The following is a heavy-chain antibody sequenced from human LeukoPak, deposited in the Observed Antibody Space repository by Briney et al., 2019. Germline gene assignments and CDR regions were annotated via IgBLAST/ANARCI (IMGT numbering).Heavy chain of an antibody. J-gene: IGHJ5*02. CDR1: GGSISSYY. D-gene: IGHD1-26*01. V-gene: IGHV4-59*01. Sequence: SETLSLTCTVSGGSISSYYWSWIRQPPGKGLEWLGYIYYSGSTNYNPSLKSRVTISVDTSKNQFSLKLSSVTAADTAVYYCARGSRGSNNWFDPWGQGTLVTVSS. CDR3: ARGSRGSNNWFDP. CDR2: IYYSGST.